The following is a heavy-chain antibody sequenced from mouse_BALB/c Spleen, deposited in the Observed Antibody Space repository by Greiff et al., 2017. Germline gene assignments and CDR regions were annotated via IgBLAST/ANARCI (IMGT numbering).Heavy chain of an antibody. CDR3: ARGVYDGSRYYFDY. CDR1: GFTFSSYA. V-gene: IGHV5-6-5*01. Sequence: EVKLVESGGGLVKPGGSLKLSCAASGFTFSSYAMSWVRQTPEKRLEWVASISSGGSTYYPDSVKGRFTISRDNARNILYLQMSSLRSEDTAMYYCARGVYDGSRYYFDYWGQGTTLTVSS. J-gene: IGHJ2*01. CDR2: ISSGGST. D-gene: IGHD1-1*01.